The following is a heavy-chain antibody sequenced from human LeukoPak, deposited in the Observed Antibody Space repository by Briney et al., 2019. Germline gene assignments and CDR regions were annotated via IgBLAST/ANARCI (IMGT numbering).Heavy chain of an antibody. CDR3: VKGRERGRPYYFDY. CDR1: GFTFSSYA. V-gene: IGHV3-23*01. Sequence: GGSLRLSCAASGFTFSSYAMTWVRQAPGKGLEWVSAITDSGGDTYHADSVKGRFTISRDNSKNTLYMQMNSLRAEDTAIYYSVKGRERGRPYYFDYWGQGTLVTVSS. CDR2: ITDSGGDT. J-gene: IGHJ4*02. D-gene: IGHD1-26*01.